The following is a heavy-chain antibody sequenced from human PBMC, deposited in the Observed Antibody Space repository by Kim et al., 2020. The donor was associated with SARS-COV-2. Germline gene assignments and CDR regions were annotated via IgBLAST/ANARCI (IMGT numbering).Heavy chain of an antibody. D-gene: IGHD6-13*01. Sequence: GKAYDEDTVKDRLTISRDNSKSTLYLQMSSLRVEDTAVYYCARYLAAAGGGWGQGALVTVSS. CDR3: ARYLAAAGGG. J-gene: IGHJ4*02. CDR2: GKA. V-gene: IGHV3-66*01.